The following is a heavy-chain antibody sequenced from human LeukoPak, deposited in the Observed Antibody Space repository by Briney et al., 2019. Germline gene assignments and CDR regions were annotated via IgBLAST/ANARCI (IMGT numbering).Heavy chain of an antibody. D-gene: IGHD4-23*01. CDR1: GGSISSGDYY. CDR2: IYTSGST. J-gene: IGHJ4*02. V-gene: IGHV4-61*02. Sequence: PSETLSLTCTVSGGSISSGDYYWSWIRQPAGKGLEWIGRIYTSGSTNYNPSLKSRVTMSVDTSKNQFSLKLSSVTAADTAVYYCARDPSDYGGNGYFDYWGQGTLVTVSS. CDR3: ARDPSDYGGNGYFDY.